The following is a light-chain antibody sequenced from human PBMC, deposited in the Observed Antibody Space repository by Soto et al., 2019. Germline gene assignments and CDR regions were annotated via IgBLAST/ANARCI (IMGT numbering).Light chain of an antibody. CDR1: ESISRDY. V-gene: IGKV3-20*01. CDR3: QQYGGVPYT. Sequence: EIVLTQSPGTLSLSPGQRATLSCRASESISRDYLAWYQQRRGQAPRLLIYGASSGATGIPDRFSGSGSGTDFTLTISRLEPEDFAIYYCQQYGGVPYTFGQGTKVDIK. J-gene: IGKJ2*01. CDR2: GAS.